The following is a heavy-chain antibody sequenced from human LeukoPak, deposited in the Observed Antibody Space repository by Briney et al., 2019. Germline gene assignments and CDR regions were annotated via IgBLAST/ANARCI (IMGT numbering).Heavy chain of an antibody. CDR2: INHSGST. V-gene: IGHV4-34*01. CDR3: ARGRVAIFGVVIRAFDI. D-gene: IGHD3-3*01. Sequence: SETPSLTCAVYGGSFSGYYWSWIRQPPGKGLEWIGEINHSGSTNYNPSLKSRVTISVDTSKNQFSLKLSSVTAADTAVYYCARGRVAIFGVVIRAFDIWGQGTMVTVSS. CDR1: GGSFSGYY. J-gene: IGHJ3*02.